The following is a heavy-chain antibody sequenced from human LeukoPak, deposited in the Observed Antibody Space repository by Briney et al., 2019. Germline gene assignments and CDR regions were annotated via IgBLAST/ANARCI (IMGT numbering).Heavy chain of an antibody. Sequence: GGSLRLSCAASGFTFDDYAMHWVRQAPGKGLEWVSGISWNSGSIGYVDSVKGRFTISRDNAKNSLYLQMNSLRAEDTAVYYCARASTQPGYYESDYYYMDVWGKGTTVTVSS. CDR1: GFTFDDYA. D-gene: IGHD3-22*01. J-gene: IGHJ6*03. V-gene: IGHV3-9*01. CDR2: ISWNSGSI. CDR3: ARASTQPGYYESDYYYMDV.